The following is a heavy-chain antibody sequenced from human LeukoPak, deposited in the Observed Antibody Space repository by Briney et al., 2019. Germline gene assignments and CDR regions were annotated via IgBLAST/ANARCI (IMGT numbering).Heavy chain of an antibody. CDR2: ISAYNGNT. Sequence: ASVKVSCKASGYTFTSYGISWVRQAPGQGLEWMGCISAYNGNTNYAQKLQGRVTMTTGTSTSTAYMELSSLGSEDTAVYYCARGFLPPYYYYMDVWGKGTTVTVSS. CDR1: GYTFTSYG. CDR3: ARGFLPPYYYYMDV. J-gene: IGHJ6*03. V-gene: IGHV1-18*01. D-gene: IGHD2/OR15-2a*01.